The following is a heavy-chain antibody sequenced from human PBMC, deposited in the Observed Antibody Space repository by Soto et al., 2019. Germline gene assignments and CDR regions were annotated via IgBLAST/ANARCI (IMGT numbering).Heavy chain of an antibody. J-gene: IGHJ6*03. D-gene: IGHD1-7*01. Sequence: SQTLSLTCAISGYSVSSNSAAWNWIRQSPSRGLEWLGRTYYRSRWYNDYAVSVKSRITINPDTSKNQFSLHLNSVTPEYTAVYYCAGTTSLQWYYMDVWGKGTTVTVSS. CDR3: AGTTSLQWYYMDV. V-gene: IGHV6-1*01. CDR1: GYSVSSNSAA. CDR2: TYYRSRWYN.